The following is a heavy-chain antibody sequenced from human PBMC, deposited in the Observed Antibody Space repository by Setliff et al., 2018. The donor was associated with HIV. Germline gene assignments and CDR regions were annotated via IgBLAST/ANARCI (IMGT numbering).Heavy chain of an antibody. CDR1: GGTFSNYA. Sequence: GASVKVSCKASGGTFSNYAISWVRQAPGQGLEWMGRIIPMFGTSNHAQKFQGRVTLTADKSTDTAYMELRSLRSEDTAVYYCARDSLPPPQQSYDFWSGLDSWGQGTLVTVSS. J-gene: IGHJ4*02. CDR2: IIPMFGTS. D-gene: IGHD3-3*01. CDR3: ARDSLPPPQQSYDFWSGLDS. V-gene: IGHV1-69*06.